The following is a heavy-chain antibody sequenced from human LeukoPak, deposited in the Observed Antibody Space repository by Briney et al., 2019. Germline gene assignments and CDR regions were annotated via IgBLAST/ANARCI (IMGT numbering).Heavy chain of an antibody. CDR1: GGSIRGHY. D-gene: IGHD6-13*01. V-gene: IGHV4-59*11. Sequence: SETLSLTCSVSGGSIRGHYWSWIRQPPGKGLEWTGYIYYSGSTTYNPSLKSRATISVDTSKNQFSLRLNSVTAADTAMYYCARGPYSSNYLQEYYFDPWGQGTLVTVSS. J-gene: IGHJ4*02. CDR2: IYYSGST. CDR3: ARGPYSSNYLQEYYFDP.